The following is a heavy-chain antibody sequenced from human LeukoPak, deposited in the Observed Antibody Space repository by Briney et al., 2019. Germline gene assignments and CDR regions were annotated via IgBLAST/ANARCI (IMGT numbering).Heavy chain of an antibody. V-gene: IGHV1-8*01. Sequence: ASVNVSCKASGYTFASCDINWVRQASGQGLEWMGWMNPNSGNTGYAQKFQGRVTMTTDTSTSTAYMELRSLRSDDTAVYYCARVGSGYDRLIDYWGQGTLVTVSS. CDR3: ARVGSGYDRLIDY. D-gene: IGHD5-12*01. CDR2: MNPNSGNT. CDR1: GYTFASCD. J-gene: IGHJ4*02.